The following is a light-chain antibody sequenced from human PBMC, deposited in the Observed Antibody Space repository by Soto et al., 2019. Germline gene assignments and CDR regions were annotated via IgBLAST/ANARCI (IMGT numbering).Light chain of an antibody. CDR1: QSISVH. J-gene: IGKJ2*01. Sequence: DIPMTQSPSSLSASVGDTVTITCRASQSISVHLNWYQQKPGKVPKLLIYAASNLQSGVPSSFSGSGSLTDFALTISSLQPEDCATYYCQQGYITPYTFGQGTKLQIK. CDR2: AAS. CDR3: QQGYITPYT. V-gene: IGKV1-39*01.